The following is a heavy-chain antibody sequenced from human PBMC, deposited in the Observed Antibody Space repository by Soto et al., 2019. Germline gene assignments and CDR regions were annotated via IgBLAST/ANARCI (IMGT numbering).Heavy chain of an antibody. D-gene: IGHD5-18*01. J-gene: IGHJ4*02. CDR2: MNPNSGNT. CDR1: GYTFTSYD. Sequence: QVQLVQSGAEVKKPGASVKVSCKASGYTFTSYDINWVRQATGQGLEWMGWMNPNSGNTGYEQKFQGRVTMTRNTSISTAYMQLSSLKTDYTAVYYCARFGYGPEEDYWGQGTLVTVSS. CDR3: ARFGYGPEEDY. V-gene: IGHV1-8*01.